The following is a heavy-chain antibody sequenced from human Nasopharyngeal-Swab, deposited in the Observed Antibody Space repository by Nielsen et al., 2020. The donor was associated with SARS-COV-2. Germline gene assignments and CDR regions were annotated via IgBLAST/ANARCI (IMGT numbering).Heavy chain of an antibody. J-gene: IGHJ3*02. CDR3: AHSTAPGYSGYEGVAFDI. D-gene: IGHD5-12*01. V-gene: IGHV2-5*02. Sequence: WIRQPPGKALEWLALIYWDDDKRYSPSLKSRLTTTKDTSKNQVVLTMTNMDPVDTATYYCAHSTAPGYSGYEGVAFDIWGQGTMVTVSS. CDR2: IYWDDDK.